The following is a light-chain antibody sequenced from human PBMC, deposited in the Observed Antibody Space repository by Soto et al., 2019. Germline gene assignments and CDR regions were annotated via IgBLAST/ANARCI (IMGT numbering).Light chain of an antibody. Sequence: IVLTQSPGTLSLSPGEGATLSCRASQNVRGDSLVWYQHKPGQAPRVLIYGASTRATGVPVRFSGSGSGTDFTLTITRLEPEDCATYYCQQYGDSPETFGQGTKVDIK. J-gene: IGKJ1*01. V-gene: IGKV3-20*01. CDR1: QNVRGDS. CDR3: QQYGDSPET. CDR2: GAS.